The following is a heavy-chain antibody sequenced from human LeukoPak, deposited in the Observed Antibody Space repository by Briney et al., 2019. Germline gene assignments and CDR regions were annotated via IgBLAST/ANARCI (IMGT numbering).Heavy chain of an antibody. J-gene: IGHJ4*02. CDR3: ASPTTMTTAIDY. V-gene: IGHV4-39*01. CDR2: IYYSGST. Sequence: SETLSLTCTVSGGSISSSSYYWGWIRQPPGKGLEWIGSIYYSGSTYYNLSLKSRVTISVDTSKNQFSLKLSSVTAADTAVYYCASPTTMTTAIDYWGQGTLVAVSS. D-gene: IGHD4-17*01. CDR1: GGSISSSSYY.